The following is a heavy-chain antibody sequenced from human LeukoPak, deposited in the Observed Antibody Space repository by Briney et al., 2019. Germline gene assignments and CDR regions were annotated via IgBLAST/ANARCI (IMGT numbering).Heavy chain of an antibody. CDR2: IKQDGSEK. CDR1: GFTFSSYW. J-gene: IGHJ4*02. D-gene: IGHD1-7*01. Sequence: GGSLRLSCAASGFTFSSYWMSWVRQAPGKGLEWVANIKQDGSEKYYVDSVKGRFTISRDNAKNSLYLQMDSLRAEDTAVYYCAKGNFRLDYWGREPWSPSPQ. CDR3: AKGNFRLDY. V-gene: IGHV3-7*01.